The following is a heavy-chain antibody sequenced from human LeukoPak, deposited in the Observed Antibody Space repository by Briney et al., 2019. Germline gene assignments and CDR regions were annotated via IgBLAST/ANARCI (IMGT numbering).Heavy chain of an antibody. V-gene: IGHV3-23*01. CDR2: ISGSGGNT. D-gene: IGHD6-13*01. CDR1: GFTFNSYA. Sequence: GGSLRLSCAASGFTFNSYAMSWVRQAPGKGLEWVSGISGSGGNTYYADSVKGRFTISRDNSRNTLYLQINSLTAEETAVYYCAKSRGYSNTSPFDYWGQGTLVAVSS. CDR3: AKSRGYSNTSPFDY. J-gene: IGHJ4*02.